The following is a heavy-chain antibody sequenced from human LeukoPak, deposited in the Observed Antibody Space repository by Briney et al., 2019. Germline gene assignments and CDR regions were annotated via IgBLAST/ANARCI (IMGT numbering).Heavy chain of an antibody. CDR1: GFTFSGSA. CDR3: AKARWGPMVRGVLRRGDY. Sequence: PGGSLRLSCAASGFTFSGSAMHWVRQAPGKGLEWVAFIRYDGSNKYYADSVKGRFTISRDNSKSTLYLQMNSLRAEDTAVYYCAKARWGPMVRGVLRRGDYWGQGTLVTVSS. V-gene: IGHV3-30*02. D-gene: IGHD3-10*01. CDR2: IRYDGSNK. J-gene: IGHJ4*02.